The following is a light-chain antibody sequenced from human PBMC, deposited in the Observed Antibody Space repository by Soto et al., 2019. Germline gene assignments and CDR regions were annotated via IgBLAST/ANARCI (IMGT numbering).Light chain of an antibody. Sequence: EIVLTQSPGTLSLSPGERATLSCRASQSVGSTYLAWYQQKPGQAPRLLIYGASSRATGIPDRFSGSGSGTDFTLTSSRLEPEDFAVYYCQQYGSTPFTFGPGTQVDIK. CDR3: QQYGSTPFT. V-gene: IGKV3-20*01. CDR1: QSVGSTY. CDR2: GAS. J-gene: IGKJ3*01.